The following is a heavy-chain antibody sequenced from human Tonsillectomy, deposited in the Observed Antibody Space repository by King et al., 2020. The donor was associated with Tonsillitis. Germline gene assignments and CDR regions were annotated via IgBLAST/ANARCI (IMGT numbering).Heavy chain of an antibody. Sequence: VQLVESGGGVVQPGRSLRLSCAASGFTFSSHGMHWVRQAPGKGLEWVAVISYDGSNKYCADSVKGRFTISRDNSKNTLYLQMNSLRAEDTAVYYCAKDAVTGVGAQVEDYWGQGTLVTVSS. V-gene: IGHV3-30*18. CDR2: ISYDGSNK. J-gene: IGHJ4*02. CDR3: AKDAVTGVGAQVEDY. D-gene: IGHD1-26*01. CDR1: GFTFSSHG.